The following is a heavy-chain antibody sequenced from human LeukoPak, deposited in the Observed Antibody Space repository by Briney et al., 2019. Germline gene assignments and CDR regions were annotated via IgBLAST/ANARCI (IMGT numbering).Heavy chain of an antibody. Sequence: GGSLRLSCAASGFTFSSYSMNWVRQAPGKGLEWVSSISSSSSYIYYADSVKGRFTISRDNAKNSLYLQMNSLRAEDTAVYYCARDQGYFGYYFDYWGQGTLVTVSS. J-gene: IGHJ4*02. CDR3: ARDQGYFGYYFDY. CDR2: ISSSSSYI. D-gene: IGHD3-22*01. V-gene: IGHV3-21*01. CDR1: GFTFSSYS.